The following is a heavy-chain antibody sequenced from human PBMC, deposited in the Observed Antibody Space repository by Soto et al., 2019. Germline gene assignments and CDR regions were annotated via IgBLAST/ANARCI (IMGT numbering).Heavy chain of an antibody. D-gene: IGHD3-10*01. Sequence: PGGSLRLSCAASGFTFSIYEMIWVRQAPGKGLEWVSYISNTGSTIYYADSVKGRFTISRDNAKNSLYLQMNSLRAEDTAVYYCARYGVYGMDVWGQGTTVTVSS. CDR2: ISNTGSTI. V-gene: IGHV3-48*03. CDR1: GFTFSIYE. CDR3: ARYGVYGMDV. J-gene: IGHJ6*02.